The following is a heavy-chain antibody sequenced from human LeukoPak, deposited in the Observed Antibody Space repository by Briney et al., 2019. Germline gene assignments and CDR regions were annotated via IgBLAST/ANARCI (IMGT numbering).Heavy chain of an antibody. CDR2: INPNSGAT. J-gene: IGHJ4*02. CDR3: ARGPGRYYYVSGGYDPSDY. CDR1: GYAFTGYY. D-gene: IGHD3-10*01. Sequence: GASVKVSCKTSGYAFTGYYLHWVRQAPGPGLEWMGWINPNSGATDYAHAFQGRVTMTTDTSLGTAYMDLRSLRSDVTAMYYCARGPGRYYYVSGGYDPSDYWGQGTLVTVSS. V-gene: IGHV1-2*02.